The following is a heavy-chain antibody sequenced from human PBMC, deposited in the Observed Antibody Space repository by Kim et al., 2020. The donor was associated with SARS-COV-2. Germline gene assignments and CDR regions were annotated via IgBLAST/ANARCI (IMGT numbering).Heavy chain of an antibody. J-gene: IGHJ6*02. D-gene: IGHD3-10*01. CDR3: ARRAGIYYGMDV. V-gene: IGHV4-34*01. Sequence: NSDPSLKSRVSISVDASKNQFARKLSSVAAADTAVYYCARRAGIYYGMDVWGQGTTVTVSS.